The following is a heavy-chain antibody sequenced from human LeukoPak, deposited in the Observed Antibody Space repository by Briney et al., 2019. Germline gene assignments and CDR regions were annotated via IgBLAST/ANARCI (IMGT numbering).Heavy chain of an antibody. D-gene: IGHD2-21*02. CDR1: GFSVSNYY. CDR3: TRGQSYCGADCYSD. V-gene: IGHV3-66*01. Sequence: GGSLRLSCAASGFSVSNYYMSWVRQPPGKGLEWVSVMYAGGGRYYGDSVKGRFTISRDNSKNTVFLQMNSLRVEDTALYYCTRGQSYCGADCYSDWGQGTLVTVSS. CDR2: MYAGGGR. J-gene: IGHJ4*02.